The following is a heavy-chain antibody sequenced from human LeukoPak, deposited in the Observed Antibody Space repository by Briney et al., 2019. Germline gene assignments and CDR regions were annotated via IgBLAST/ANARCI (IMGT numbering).Heavy chain of an antibody. D-gene: IGHD1-26*01. CDR2: IHNTGST. V-gene: IGHV4-59*02. Sequence: KPSETLSLTCTVSGGSVRSYYWSWIRQPPGEGLEWIAYIHNTGSTNYNPSLESRVTISLDTSKNEFSLKLTSVTAADTAVYYCVRDWEGFNFDIWGQGTMVTVSS. CDR1: GGSVRSYY. J-gene: IGHJ3*02. CDR3: VRDWEGFNFDI.